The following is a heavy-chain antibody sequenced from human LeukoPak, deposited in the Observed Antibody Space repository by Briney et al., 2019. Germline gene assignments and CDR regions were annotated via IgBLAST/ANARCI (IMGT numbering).Heavy chain of an antibody. V-gene: IGHV3-9*01. CDR3: AKHSMFGGGHFDY. CDR2: ISWNSGSI. Sequence: GGSLRLSCAASGFTFDDYAMHWVRQAPGKGLEWVSGISWNSGSIGYADSVKGRFTISRDNSKNTLYLQMNSLRAEDTAVYYCAKHSMFGGGHFDYWGQGTLVTVSS. CDR1: GFTFDDYA. J-gene: IGHJ4*02. D-gene: IGHD3-16*01.